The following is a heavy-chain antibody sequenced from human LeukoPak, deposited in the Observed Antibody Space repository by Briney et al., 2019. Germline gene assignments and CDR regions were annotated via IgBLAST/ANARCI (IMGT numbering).Heavy chain of an antibody. V-gene: IGHV3-48*04. CDR3: ARDIGISNSWPYFDF. Sequence: PGGSLRLSCVASGFNFSSYSMNWVRQAPGKGLEWISHVSSSSSNIYYADSVKGRFTISRDNAKNSLFLQMNSLRAEDTAVYYCARDIGISNSWPYFDFWGQGTLVTVSS. J-gene: IGHJ4*02. CDR1: GFNFSSYS. D-gene: IGHD6-13*01. CDR2: VSSSSSNI.